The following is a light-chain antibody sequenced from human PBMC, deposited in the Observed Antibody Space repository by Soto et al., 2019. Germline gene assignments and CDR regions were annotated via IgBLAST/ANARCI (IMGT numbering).Light chain of an antibody. J-gene: IGLJ3*02. Sequence: QSALTQPASVSGSPGQSITISCTGTSSDVGGYNYLSWYQQHPGKAPKVMIYEVSNRPSGVSNRFSGSKSGNTASLTISGLQAEDVADYFCSSYTTSGTPVFGGGTKPTVL. V-gene: IGLV2-14*01. CDR3: SSYTTSGTPV. CDR1: SSDVGGYNY. CDR2: EVS.